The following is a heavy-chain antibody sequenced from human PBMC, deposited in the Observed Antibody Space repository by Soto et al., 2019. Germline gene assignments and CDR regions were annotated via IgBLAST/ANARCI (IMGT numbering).Heavy chain of an antibody. Sequence: ASVKVSCKASGYTFTSYGISWVRQAPGQGLEWMGWISAYNGNTNYAQKLQGRVTMTTDTSTSTAYMELRSLRSDDTAVYYCARAPHFDSTNCRTMNWFDPRGQGTLVTVSS. J-gene: IGHJ5*02. CDR2: ISAYNGNT. V-gene: IGHV1-18*01. D-gene: IGHD2-2*01. CDR3: ARAPHFDSTNCRTMNWFDP. CDR1: GYTFTSYG.